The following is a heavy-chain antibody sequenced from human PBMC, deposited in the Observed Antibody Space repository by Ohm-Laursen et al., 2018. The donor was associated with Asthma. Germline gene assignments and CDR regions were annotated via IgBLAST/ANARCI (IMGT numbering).Heavy chain of an antibody. CDR3: ARFGRDYRSHGMDV. D-gene: IGHD4-11*01. CDR1: GLTFSSYW. CDR2: IKEDGSEE. V-gene: IGHV3-7*05. Sequence: SLRLSCAASGLTFSSYWMTWVRQAPGKGLEWVAHIKEDGSEESYLASVKGRFTISRDNPKNSLSLQMNSLRAEDTAVYYCARFGRDYRSHGMDVWGQGTTVTVSS. J-gene: IGHJ6*02.